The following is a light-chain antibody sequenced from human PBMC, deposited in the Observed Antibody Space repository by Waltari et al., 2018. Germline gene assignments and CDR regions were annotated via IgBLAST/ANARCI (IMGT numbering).Light chain of an antibody. Sequence: SVLTQPPSVSGAPGLRVTISCTGSSSNIGAGYAVNWYQHRPGTAPKLLIYGNNKRPSGVSGRFWTSKAGAAASLAITGLQAEDEADYDCQTYYSSLSGHVVFGGGTKLTV. J-gene: IGLJ2*01. CDR2: GNN. V-gene: IGLV1-40*01. CDR3: QTYYSSLSGHVV. CDR1: SSNIGAGYA.